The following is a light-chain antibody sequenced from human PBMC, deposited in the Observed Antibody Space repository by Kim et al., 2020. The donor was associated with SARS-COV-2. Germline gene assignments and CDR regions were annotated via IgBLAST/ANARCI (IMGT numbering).Light chain of an antibody. V-gene: IGKV3-20*01. J-gene: IGKJ1*01. CDR1: ESIRNNY. CDR2: GAS. Sequence: PPGERATLSCRARESIRNNYIAWYQQKRGQAPRVLIYGASTRATGIPDRFSGSGSGTDFTLTVSRLEPEDSAVYYCHQYVYSPWTFGQGTRVEIK. CDR3: HQYVYSPWT.